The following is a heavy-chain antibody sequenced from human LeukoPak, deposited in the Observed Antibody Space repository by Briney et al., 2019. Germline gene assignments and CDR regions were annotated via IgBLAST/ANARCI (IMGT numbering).Heavy chain of an antibody. V-gene: IGHV4-34*01. D-gene: IGHD5-18*01. J-gene: IGHJ4*02. CDR1: GGSFRGYY. CDR2: INHSGST. CDR3: ARVGYSYGLQKLDY. Sequence: SETLSLTFAVYGGSFRGYYWSWIRQPPGKGLVWIGEINHSGSTNYNPSLNSRVTISVDTSKNQFSLKLSSVTAADTAVYYCARVGYSYGLQKLDYWGQGTLVTVSS.